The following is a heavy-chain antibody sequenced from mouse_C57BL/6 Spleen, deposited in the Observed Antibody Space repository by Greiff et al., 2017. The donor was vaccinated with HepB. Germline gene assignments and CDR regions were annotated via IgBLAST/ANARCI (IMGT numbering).Heavy chain of an antibody. CDR2: ISSGGSYT. CDR1: GFTFSSYG. J-gene: IGHJ4*01. Sequence: EVKLVESGGDLVKPGGSLKLSCAASGFTFSSYGMSWVRPTPDKRLEWVATISSGGSYTYYPDSVKGRFTISRDNAKHTLYLQMSSRKSGDTAMYYCARQGDDGAMDYWGQGNSVTVAS. V-gene: IGHV5-6*01. CDR3: ARQGDDGAMDY. D-gene: IGHD2-13*01.